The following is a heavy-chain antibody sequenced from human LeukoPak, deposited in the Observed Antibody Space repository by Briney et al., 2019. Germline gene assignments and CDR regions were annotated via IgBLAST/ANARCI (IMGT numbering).Heavy chain of an antibody. CDR1: GFTFSTYA. CDR2: IYGDGST. V-gene: IGHV3-53*01. Sequence: PGGSLRLSCAASGFTFSTYAMYWVRQAPGKGLEWVAVIYGDGSTYYADSVKGRFTISSDNLKNTLSLQMDSLRAADTAMYYCARGSPVASGRYSIYSSWGQGTLVTVSP. CDR3: ARGSPVASGRYSIYSS. J-gene: IGHJ5*02. D-gene: IGHD3-10*01.